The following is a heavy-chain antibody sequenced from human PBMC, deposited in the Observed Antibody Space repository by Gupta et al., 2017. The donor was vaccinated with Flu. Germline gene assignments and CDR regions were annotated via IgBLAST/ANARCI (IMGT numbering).Heavy chain of an antibody. Sequence: YNPSLSSRVTISVDTSKNQFSLKLTSGTAADTAVYYWARHVKVPGEKSQWFDPWGQGGRVTVSP. J-gene: IGHJ5*02. D-gene: IGHD2-21*01. V-gene: IGHV4-39*01. CDR3: ARHVKVPGEKSQWFDP.